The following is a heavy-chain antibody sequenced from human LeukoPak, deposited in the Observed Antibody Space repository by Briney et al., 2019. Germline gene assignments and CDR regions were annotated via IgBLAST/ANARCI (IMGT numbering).Heavy chain of an antibody. CDR1: GFTFSSYA. CDR2: ISGSGGST. V-gene: IGHV3-23*01. Sequence: GRSLRLSCAASGFTFSSYAMSWVRQAPGKGLEWVSAISGSGGSTYYADSVKGRFTISRDNSKNTLYLQMNSLRAEDTAVYYCACVVSGYYRGRFDYWGQGTLVTVSS. D-gene: IGHD3-9*01. CDR3: ACVVSGYYRGRFDY. J-gene: IGHJ4*02.